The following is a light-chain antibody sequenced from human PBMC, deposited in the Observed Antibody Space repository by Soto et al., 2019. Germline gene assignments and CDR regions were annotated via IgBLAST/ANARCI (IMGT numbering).Light chain of an antibody. J-gene: IGLJ1*01. CDR3: SAYTVSRTYV. CDR1: GIDDYDYNF. V-gene: IGLV2-8*01. CDR2: EVN. Sequence: QSALTQPPSASGSAGHSVTIPCTGTGIDDYDYNFVSWYQHHPGKVPKLIIFEVNKRPSGVPDRFSGSKSGTTASLTVSGLQADDEADYYCSAYTVSRTYVFGTGTKLTVL.